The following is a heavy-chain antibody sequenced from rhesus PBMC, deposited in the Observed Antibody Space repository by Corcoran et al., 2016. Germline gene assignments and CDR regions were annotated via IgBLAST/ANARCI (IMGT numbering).Heavy chain of an antibody. CDR3: ARRDTSTGLFDY. Sequence: QVQLPESCPGLVKPSETLSLSCAVSGFSLSSGSGWSWIRQPSRKGLEWIGYIGGSSGNTNYNPSLKSRVTISKDTSKNQFSLQLSSVTAADTAVYYCARRDTSTGLFDYWGQGVLVTVSS. CDR2: IGGSSGNT. D-gene: IGHD5-12*01. V-gene: IGHV4-127*01. J-gene: IGHJ4*01. CDR1: GFSLSSGSG.